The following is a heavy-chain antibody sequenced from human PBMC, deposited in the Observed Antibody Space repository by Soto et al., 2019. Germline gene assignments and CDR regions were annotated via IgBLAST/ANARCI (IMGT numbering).Heavy chain of an antibody. CDR3: AKKGYSTSGKINLFDS. V-gene: IGHV4-38-2*01. Sequence: SETLSLTCAVSGYSINSDYYWGRIRQPPGKGLEWIGSVDHSGRTYYSPSLRSRLTIFIDTSKNQFSLRLTSVTAADTAMYFCAKKGYSTSGKINLFDSWGPGTLVTVYS. J-gene: IGHJ4*02. CDR2: VDHSGRT. CDR1: GYSINSDYY. D-gene: IGHD3-10*01.